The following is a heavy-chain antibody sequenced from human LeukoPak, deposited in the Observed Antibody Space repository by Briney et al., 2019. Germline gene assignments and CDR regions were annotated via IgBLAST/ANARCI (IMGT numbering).Heavy chain of an antibody. CDR2: ISGSGGST. V-gene: IGHV3-23*01. CDR3: AKNLYCGGGSCYPSALGMDV. Sequence: GGSLRLSCAASGFTFSSYAMSWVRQAPGKGLEWVSAISGSGGSTYCADSVKGRFTISRDNSKNTLFLQMNSLRAEDTAVYYCAKNLYCGGGSCYPSALGMDVWGQGTTVTVSS. CDR1: GFTFSSYA. D-gene: IGHD2-15*01. J-gene: IGHJ6*02.